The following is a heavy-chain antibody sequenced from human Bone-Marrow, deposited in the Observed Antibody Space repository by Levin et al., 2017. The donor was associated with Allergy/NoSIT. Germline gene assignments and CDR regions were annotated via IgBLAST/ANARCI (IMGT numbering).Heavy chain of an antibody. J-gene: IGHJ4*02. Sequence: GGSLRLSCAASGFTVSGNFMTWVRQAPGKGLEWVSVIYAGGTTYYADSVKGRFTVSRDNSKNTLYLQMNSLGAEDTAVYYCGSSSCRGDCYLDHWGQGTLVTVSS. CDR3: GSSSCRGDCYLDH. CDR2: IYAGGTT. V-gene: IGHV3-53*01. CDR1: GFTVSGNF. D-gene: IGHD2-21*02.